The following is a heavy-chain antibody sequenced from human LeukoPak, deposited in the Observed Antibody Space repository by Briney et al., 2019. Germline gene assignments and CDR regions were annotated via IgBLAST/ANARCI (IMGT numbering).Heavy chain of an antibody. CDR2: IYYSGSI. J-gene: IGHJ4*02. V-gene: IGHV4-31*03. CDR3: AKGYNYGPFDY. D-gene: IGHD5-18*01. Sequence: SQTLSLTCTVSGGSISNGGYYWSWIRQHPGKGLEWIGYIYYSGSIYYNPSLKSRVTISVDTSKNQFSLKVSSVTAADTAVYYCAKGYNYGPFDYWGQGTLVTVSS. CDR1: GGSISNGGYY.